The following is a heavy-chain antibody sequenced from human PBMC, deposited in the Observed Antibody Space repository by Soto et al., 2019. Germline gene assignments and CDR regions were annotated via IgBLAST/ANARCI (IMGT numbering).Heavy chain of an antibody. CDR3: ARDVTSNGNCFDL. CDR1: GCSLKSGGYY. J-gene: IGHJ5*02. D-gene: IGHD2-2*01. V-gene: IGHV4-31*02. Sequence: QVQLQESGPGLVKPSQTLSLTCTVSGCSLKSGGYYWGWIRQHPGRRLDGIGYIYSTGHTYYNPSLGSRVTFSVDRSNTQCSLKLSSGTAADTAVYNRARDVTSNGNCFDLWGHGTLVTVSS. CDR2: IYSTGHT.